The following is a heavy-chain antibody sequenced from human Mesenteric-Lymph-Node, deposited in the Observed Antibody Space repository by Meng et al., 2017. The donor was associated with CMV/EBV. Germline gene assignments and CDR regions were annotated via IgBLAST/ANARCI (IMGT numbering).Heavy chain of an antibody. CDR2: IYTSGST. V-gene: IGHV4-4*07. CDR3: ARGYDFWTGSYYYYYGMDV. CDR1: GGSISSYY. Sequence: SETLSLTCTASGGSISSYYWSWIRQPAGKGLEWIGRIYTSGSTNYNPSLKSRVTMSVDTSKNQFSLKLSSVTAADTAVYHCARGYDFWTGSYYYYYGMDVWGQGTTVTVSS. D-gene: IGHD3-3*01. J-gene: IGHJ6*02.